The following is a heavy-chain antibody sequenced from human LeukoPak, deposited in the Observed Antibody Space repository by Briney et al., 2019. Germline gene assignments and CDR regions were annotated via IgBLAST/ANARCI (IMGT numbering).Heavy chain of an antibody. CDR1: GGSVSSGSYY. J-gene: IGHJ2*01. CDR3: ARTCGGDCYWYWYFDL. Sequence: PSETLSLTCTVSGGSVSSGSYYWSWIRQPPGKGLEWIGYIFYSGSTNYNPSLKSRVTISIALSKNQFSLKLSSVTAADTAVYYCARTCGGDCYWYWYFDLWGRGTLVTVSS. D-gene: IGHD2-21*02. CDR2: IFYSGST. V-gene: IGHV4-61*01.